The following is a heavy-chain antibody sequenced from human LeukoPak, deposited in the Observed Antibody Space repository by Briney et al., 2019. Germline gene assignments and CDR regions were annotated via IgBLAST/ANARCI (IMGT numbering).Heavy chain of an antibody. D-gene: IGHD6-6*01. V-gene: IGHV3-48*03. CDR1: GFTFSSYE. J-gene: IGHJ4*02. CDR2: ISSSGSTI. Sequence: GGSLRLSCAASGFTFSSYEMNWVRQAPGKGLEWVSYISSSGSTIYYADSVRGRFTISRDNAKSSLYLQMNSLRAEDTAVYYCARGGAARPDYWGQGTLVTVFS. CDR3: ARGGAARPDY.